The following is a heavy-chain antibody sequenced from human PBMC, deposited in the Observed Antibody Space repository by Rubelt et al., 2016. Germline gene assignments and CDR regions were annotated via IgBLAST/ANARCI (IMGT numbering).Heavy chain of an antibody. Sequence: QVQLQESGPGLVKPSGTLSLTCAVSGGSITSSNWWSWVRQPPGKGLEWIGSIHYSGSTYYNPSLRSRVTISVDTSKNQFSLKLSSVTAADTAVYYCATRYCGGGSCYFYPEYHLDYWGQGTLVTVSS. V-gene: IGHV4-4*02. D-gene: IGHD2-15*01. CDR1: GGSITSSNW. J-gene: IGHJ4*02. CDR2: IHYSGST. CDR3: ATRYCGGGSCYFYPEYHLDY.